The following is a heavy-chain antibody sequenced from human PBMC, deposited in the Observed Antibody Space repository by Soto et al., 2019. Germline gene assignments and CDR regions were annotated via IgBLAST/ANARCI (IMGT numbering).Heavy chain of an antibody. J-gene: IGHJ4*02. D-gene: IGHD1-1*01. V-gene: IGHV4-59*12. CDR3: AKDPPTTGTTFDY. CDR2: IYYSGST. CDR1: GGSISSYY. Sequence: PSETLSLTCTVSGGSISSYYWSWIRQPPGKGLEWIGYIYYSGSTNYNPSLKSRVTISVDTSKNMLFLQINGLRAEDTAVYYCAKDPPTTGTTFDYWGRGTRVTVSS.